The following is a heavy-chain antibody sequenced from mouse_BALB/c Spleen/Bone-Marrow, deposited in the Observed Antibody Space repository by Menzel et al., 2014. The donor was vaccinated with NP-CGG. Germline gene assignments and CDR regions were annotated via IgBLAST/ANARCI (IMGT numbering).Heavy chain of an antibody. CDR1: GYAISSYW. CDR2: IYPGDGDT. CDR3: ARGRGWYLDY. D-gene: IGHD2-3*01. Sequence: QVQLKESGAELARPGSSVKISCKASGYAISSYWMNWVKQRPGQGLEWIGQIYPGDGDTNYNGKFKGKATLTADKSSSTAYMQISSLTSEDSAVYFCARGRGWYLDYWGQGTTLTVSS. V-gene: IGHV1-80*01. J-gene: IGHJ2*01.